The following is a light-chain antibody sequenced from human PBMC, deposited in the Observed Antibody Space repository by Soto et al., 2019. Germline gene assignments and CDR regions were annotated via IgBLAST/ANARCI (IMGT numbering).Light chain of an antibody. V-gene: IGLV1-36*01. CDR3: AAWDDSLSGPV. Sequence: QSVLTQPPSVSAAPGQRVTISCSGSSSNIGNNAVNWYQQLPGKAPKLVIHYDDQVPSGVSDRFSGSKSGTSASLAISALQSEDEADYYCAAWDDSLSGPVFGGGTKLTVL. CDR1: SSNIGNNA. J-gene: IGLJ3*02. CDR2: YDD.